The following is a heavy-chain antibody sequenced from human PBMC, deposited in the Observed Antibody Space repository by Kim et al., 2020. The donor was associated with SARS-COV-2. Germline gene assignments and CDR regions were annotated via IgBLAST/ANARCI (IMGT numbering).Heavy chain of an antibody. J-gene: IGHJ4*02. CDR3: ARDGGGRPYDYVWGTFFDY. D-gene: IGHD3-16*01. CDR2: INLNTGGA. CDR1: GYTFTSSY. V-gene: IGHV1-46*01. Sequence: ASVKVSCKASGYTFTSSYVHWVRQAPGQGLEWMGIINLNTGGASYAQTFQGRVTLTRDTSTSTVYMEVSSLRSEDTAVYYCARDGGGRPYDYVWGTFFDYWGQGTLVTVSS.